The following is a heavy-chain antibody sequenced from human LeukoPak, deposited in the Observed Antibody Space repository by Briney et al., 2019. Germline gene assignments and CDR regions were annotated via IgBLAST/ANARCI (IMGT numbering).Heavy chain of an antibody. CDR2: ISYDGSNK. J-gene: IGHJ6*02. CDR3: ARERGAPPYYYGMDV. Sequence: PGRSLRLSCAASGFTFSIYAMHWVRQAPGKGLEWVAVISYDGSNKYYADSVKGRFTISRDNSKNTLYLQMNSLRAEDTAVYYCARERGAPPYYYGMDVWGQGTTVTVSS. D-gene: IGHD3-10*01. CDR1: GFTFSIYA. V-gene: IGHV3-30-3*01.